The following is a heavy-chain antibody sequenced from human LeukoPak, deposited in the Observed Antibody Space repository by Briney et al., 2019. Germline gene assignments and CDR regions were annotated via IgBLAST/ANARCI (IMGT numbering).Heavy chain of an antibody. V-gene: IGHV1-18*01. D-gene: IGHD6-13*01. J-gene: IGHJ5*02. CDR3: ARGRSLNPRYSSSWDYNWFDP. CDR1: GYTFTSYG. Sequence: ASVKVSCKASGYTFTSYGISWVRQAPGQGLEWMGWISAYNGNTNYAQKLQGRVTMTTDTSTSTAYMELRSLRSDDTAVYYCARGRSLNPRYSSSWDYNWFDPWGQGTLVTVSS. CDR2: ISAYNGNT.